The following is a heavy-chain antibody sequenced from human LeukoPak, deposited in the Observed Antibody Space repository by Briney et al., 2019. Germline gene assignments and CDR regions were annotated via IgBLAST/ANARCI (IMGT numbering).Heavy chain of an antibody. J-gene: IGHJ4*02. CDR1: GGTFSSYA. V-gene: IGHV1-69*04. Sequence: SVKVSCKASGGTFSSYAISWVRQAPGQGLEWMGRIIPIFGIANYAQKFQGRVTITADKSTSTAYMELSSLRSEDTAVYYCAGESRPNYYDRSGYRFDYWGQGTLVTVSS. CDR3: AGESRPNYYDRSGYRFDY. CDR2: IIPIFGIA. D-gene: IGHD3-22*01.